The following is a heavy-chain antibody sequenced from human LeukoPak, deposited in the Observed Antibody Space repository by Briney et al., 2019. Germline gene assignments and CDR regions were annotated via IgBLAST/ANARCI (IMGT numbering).Heavy chain of an antibody. V-gene: IGHV1-69*05. CDR3: ARRYYYDSSGRNDAFDI. CDR2: IIPIFGTA. Sequence: GASVKVSCKASGGTFSSYAISWVRQAPGQGLEWMGRIIPIFGTANYAQKFQGRVTITTDESTSTAYMELSSLRPEDTAVYYCARRYYYDSSGRNDAFDIWGQGTMVTVSS. CDR1: GGTFSSYA. D-gene: IGHD3-22*01. J-gene: IGHJ3*02.